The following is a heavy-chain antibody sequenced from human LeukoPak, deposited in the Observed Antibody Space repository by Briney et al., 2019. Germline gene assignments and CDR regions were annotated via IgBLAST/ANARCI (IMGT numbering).Heavy chain of an antibody. CDR1: GFTFSSYW. J-gene: IGHJ4*01. D-gene: IGHD5-12*01. V-gene: IGHV3-7*04. CDR2: IKQDGSEK. CDR3: ARGYRGYVFFDY. Sequence: GGSLRLSCAASGFTFSSYWMSWVRQAPGKGLEWVANIKQDGSEKHYVDSVKGRFTISRDNAKNPLYLQMNSLRGEDTAVYYCARGYRGYVFFDYWGQGTLVTVSS.